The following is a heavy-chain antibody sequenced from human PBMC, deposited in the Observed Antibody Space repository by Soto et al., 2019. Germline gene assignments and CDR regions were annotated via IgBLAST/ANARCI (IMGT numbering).Heavy chain of an antibody. Sequence: QVQLVQSGAEVKKPGASVKVSCKASGYTFTDYYINWVRQAPGQEFEWMGWIRPNGGSTEFAREFQGRFTLTCDTSPSTASMDLRSLRSDDTAVYYCAKGSVASSAEPTGMEVWGPGTPVTGSS. V-gene: IGHV1-2*02. J-gene: IGHJ6*02. CDR3: AKGSVASSAEPTGMEV. CDR2: IRPNGGST. CDR1: GYTFTDYY. D-gene: IGHD2-15*01.